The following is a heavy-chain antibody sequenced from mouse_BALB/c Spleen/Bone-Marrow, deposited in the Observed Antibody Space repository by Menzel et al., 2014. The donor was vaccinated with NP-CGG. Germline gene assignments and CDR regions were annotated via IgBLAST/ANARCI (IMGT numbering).Heavy chain of an antibody. CDR3: ARLGYYGSFAY. J-gene: IGHJ3*01. D-gene: IGHD1-2*01. Sequence: EVKLVESGGGLVQPGGSLKLSCAASGFDFSRYWMSWVRQAPGKGLEWIGEINPDSNTISYTPSLKDKFIISRDNAKNTLYLQMSKVRSEDTALYYCARLGYYGSFAYWGQGTLVTVSA. CDR2: INPDSNTI. V-gene: IGHV4-1*02. CDR1: GFDFSRYW.